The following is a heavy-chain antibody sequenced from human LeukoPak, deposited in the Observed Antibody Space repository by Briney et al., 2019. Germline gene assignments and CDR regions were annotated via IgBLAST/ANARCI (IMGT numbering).Heavy chain of an antibody. Sequence: GGSLRLSCAASGFTFSNYNMNWVRQAPGKGLEWVSYISSDSSTINYGDSVKGRFTISRDNAKNSLYLQMNSLRAGDTAVYYCAKNDFFDYWGQGTLVTVST. CDR1: GFTFSNYN. V-gene: IGHV3-48*01. J-gene: IGHJ4*02. CDR2: ISSDSSTI. D-gene: IGHD1-1*01. CDR3: AKNDFFDY.